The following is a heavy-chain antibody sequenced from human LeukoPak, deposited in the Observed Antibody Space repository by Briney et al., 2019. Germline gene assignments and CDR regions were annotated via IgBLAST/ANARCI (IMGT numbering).Heavy chain of an antibody. Sequence: PGGSLRLSCAASVFTFSSYSMNWVRQAPGKGLEWVSSISSSSSYIYYADSVKGRFTISRDNAKNSLYLQMNSLRAEDTAVYYCARDSVAARPYDYWGQGTLVTVSS. V-gene: IGHV3-21*01. CDR1: VFTFSSYS. CDR3: ARDSVAARPYDY. D-gene: IGHD6-6*01. CDR2: ISSSSSYI. J-gene: IGHJ4*02.